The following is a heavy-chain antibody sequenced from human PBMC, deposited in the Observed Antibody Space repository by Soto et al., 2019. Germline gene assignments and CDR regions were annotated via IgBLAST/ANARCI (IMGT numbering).Heavy chain of an antibody. J-gene: IGHJ5*02. CDR2: IYYSGST. Sequence: QVQLQESGPGLVKPSQTLSLTCTVSGGSISSGDYYWSWIRQPPGKGLEWIGYIYYSGSTYYNPSPKSRVTIPVDPSKNQFSLKLRSVTAADPAVYYCASHTVTAQPFDPWGQGTLVTVSS. CDR3: ASHTVTAQPFDP. V-gene: IGHV4-30-4*01. CDR1: GGSISSGDYY. D-gene: IGHD4-17*01.